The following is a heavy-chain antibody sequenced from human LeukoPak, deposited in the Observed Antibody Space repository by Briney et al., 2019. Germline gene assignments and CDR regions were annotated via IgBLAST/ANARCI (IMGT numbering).Heavy chain of an antibody. CDR3: APLGWLRLDYGMDV. CDR1: GFTFSSYA. D-gene: IGHD5-12*01. J-gene: IGHJ6*02. V-gene: IGHV3-30-3*01. Sequence: GRSLRLSCAASGFTFSSYAMHWVRQAPGKGLGWVAVISYDGSNKYYADSVKGRFTISRDNSKNTLYLQMNSLRAEDTAVYYCAPLGWLRLDYGMDVWGQGTTVTVSS. CDR2: ISYDGSNK.